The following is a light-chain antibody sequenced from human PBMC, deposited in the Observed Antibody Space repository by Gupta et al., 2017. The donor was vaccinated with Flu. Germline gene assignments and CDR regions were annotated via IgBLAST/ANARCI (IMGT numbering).Light chain of an antibody. CDR1: DRLSTN. J-gene: IGKJ4*02. CDR3: QQYINGPPLT. CDR2: AAS. Sequence: ESAALSCRASDRLSTNSAWYQTIPGYAPRLLSDAASTRSAGTPTMFSGSGSRTEFTLTISSLQSEDCAFYYGQQYINGPPLTFGGGTKVEIQ. V-gene: IGKV3D-15*01.